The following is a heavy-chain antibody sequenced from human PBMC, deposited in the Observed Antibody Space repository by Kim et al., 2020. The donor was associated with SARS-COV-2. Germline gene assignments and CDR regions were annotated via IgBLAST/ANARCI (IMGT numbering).Heavy chain of an antibody. D-gene: IGHD2-15*01. Sequence: GGSLRLSCAASGFTFSSSWMSWVRQAPGKGLEWVATIKYDGSQTSYVDSVKGRFTISRDNAENSLYLQMSSLRAEDTAIYYCARYSAGFDYWGQGTLVTVSS. J-gene: IGHJ4*02. CDR2: IKYDGSQT. V-gene: IGHV3-7*03. CDR1: GFTFSSSW. CDR3: ARYSAGFDY.